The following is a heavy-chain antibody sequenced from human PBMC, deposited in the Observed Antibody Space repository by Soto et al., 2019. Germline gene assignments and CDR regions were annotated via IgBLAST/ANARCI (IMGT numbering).Heavy chain of an antibody. Sequence: ASVKVSCKASGYTFTNYAMHWVRQAPGERLEWMGWINTGKGNTKYSQKFQGRVTITRDTSASTAYMELSSLRSEDTAMYYCARAGDDCSAANCYVIDYWGQGTLVTVSS. CDR1: GYTFTNYA. V-gene: IGHV1-3*04. CDR3: ARAGDDCSAANCYVIDY. CDR2: INTGKGNT. J-gene: IGHJ4*02. D-gene: IGHD2-2*01.